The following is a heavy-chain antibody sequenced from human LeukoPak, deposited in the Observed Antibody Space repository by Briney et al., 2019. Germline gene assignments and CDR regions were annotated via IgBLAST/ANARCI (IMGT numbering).Heavy chain of an antibody. J-gene: IGHJ6*02. V-gene: IGHV4-39*06. CDR2: IYSGRTF. CDR3: ARINDFWSGPTLDV. D-gene: IGHD3-3*01. CDR1: AASISSSNHH. Sequence: SETLSLTCTISAASISSSNHHWGWIRQSPGKGLEWIGSIYSGRTFYYNPSLNSRVTISVVTSDQFTLQLNSVTAADTAVYYCARINDFWSGPTLDVWGQGTTVTVSS.